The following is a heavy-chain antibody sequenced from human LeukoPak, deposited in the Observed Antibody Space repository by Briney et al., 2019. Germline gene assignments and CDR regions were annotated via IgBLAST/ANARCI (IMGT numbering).Heavy chain of an antibody. Sequence: GGSLRLSCAASGFTFSSYGMHWVRQAPGKGLEWVAVISYDGSNKYYADSVKGRFTISRDNSKNTLYLQMNSLRAEDTAVYYCANLGHTSVDYWGQGTLVTVSS. D-gene: IGHD3-16*01. CDR2: ISYDGSNK. CDR1: GFTFSSYG. V-gene: IGHV3-30*18. J-gene: IGHJ4*02. CDR3: ANLGHTSVDY.